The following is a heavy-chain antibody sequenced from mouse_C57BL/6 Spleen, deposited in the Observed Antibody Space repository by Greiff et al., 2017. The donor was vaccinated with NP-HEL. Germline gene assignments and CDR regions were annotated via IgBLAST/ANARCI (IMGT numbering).Heavy chain of an antibody. V-gene: IGHV1-59*01. Sequence: QVQLQQPGAELVRPGTSVKLSCKASGYTFTSYWMHWVKQRPGQGLEWIGVIDPSDSYTNYNQKFKGKATLTVDTSSSTAYMQLSSLTSEDSAVYYCARGYYGSRGWFAYWGQGTLVTVSA. CDR2: IDPSDSYT. CDR1: GYTFTSYW. CDR3: ARGYYGSRGWFAY. J-gene: IGHJ3*01. D-gene: IGHD1-1*01.